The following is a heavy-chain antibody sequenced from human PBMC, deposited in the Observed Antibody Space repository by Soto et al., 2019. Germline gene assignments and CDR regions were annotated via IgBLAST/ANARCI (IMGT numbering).Heavy chain of an antibody. J-gene: IGHJ5*02. Sequence: PSETLSLTCAVYGGSFSGYYWSWIRQPPGKGLEWIGEINHSGSTNYNPSLKSRVTISVDTSKNQFSLKLSSVTAADTAVYYCARDPEYCSGGSCSWFDPWGQGTLVTVSS. CDR3: ARDPEYCSGGSCSWFDP. CDR1: GGSFSGYY. CDR2: INHSGST. V-gene: IGHV4-34*01. D-gene: IGHD2-15*01.